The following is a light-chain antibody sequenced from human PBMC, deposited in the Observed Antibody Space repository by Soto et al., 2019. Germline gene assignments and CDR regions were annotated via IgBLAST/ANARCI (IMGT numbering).Light chain of an antibody. J-gene: IGLJ2*01. Sequence: QSVLTQPPSASGTPGQGVTISCSGSNSNIGTNTVNWYQQLPGTAPKPLIHTNNQRPSGVPDRFSGSKSGTSASLAISGLQSEDEAHYYCAAWDDSLNALVFGGGTKLTVL. CDR2: TNN. V-gene: IGLV1-44*01. CDR3: AAWDDSLNALV. CDR1: NSNIGTNT.